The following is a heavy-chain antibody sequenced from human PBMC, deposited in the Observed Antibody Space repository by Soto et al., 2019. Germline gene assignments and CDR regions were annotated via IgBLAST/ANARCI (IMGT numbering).Heavy chain of an antibody. V-gene: IGHV4-31*03. J-gene: IGHJ3*02. CDR3: ARRSESGDAFDI. CDR2: IYYSGST. CDR1: GGSISSGGYY. Sequence: QVQLQESGPGLVKPSQTLSLTCTVSGGSISSGGYYWSWIRQHPGKGLEWIGYIYYSGSTYYNPSPKSRVTSSVDTSKNQYSLKLSSVTAADTAVYYCARRSESGDAFDIWGQGTMVTVSS.